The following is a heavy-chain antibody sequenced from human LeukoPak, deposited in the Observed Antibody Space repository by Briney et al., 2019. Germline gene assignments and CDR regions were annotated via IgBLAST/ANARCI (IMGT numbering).Heavy chain of an antibody. CDR2: IKYDGDEE. CDR1: GFTFRDFW. V-gene: IGHV3-7*01. Sequence: PGGPLRLSCAASGFTFRDFWMSWMRQAPGKGLEWVANIKYDGDEEYYVDSVKGRFTISRDNAKNSLYLQLNSLRVEDTAVYYCRSGGAAPGAFDNWGQGTLVTVSP. J-gene: IGHJ4*02. D-gene: IGHD4/OR15-4a*01. CDR3: RSGGAAPGAFDN.